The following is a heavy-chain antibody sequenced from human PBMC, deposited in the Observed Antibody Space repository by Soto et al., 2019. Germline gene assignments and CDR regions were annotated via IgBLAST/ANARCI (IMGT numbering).Heavy chain of an antibody. Sequence: SVKVSCKASGGTFSSYAISWVRQAPGQGLEWMGGIIPIFGTANYAQKFQGRVTITADESTSTAYMELSSLRSEDTAVHYCARVADQITIFGVGSEQLYHYYGMDVWRQAITVNVS. CDR2: IIPIFGTA. D-gene: IGHD3-3*01. J-gene: IGHJ6*02. V-gene: IGHV1-69*13. CDR3: ARVADQITIFGVGSEQLYHYYGMDV. CDR1: GGTFSSYA.